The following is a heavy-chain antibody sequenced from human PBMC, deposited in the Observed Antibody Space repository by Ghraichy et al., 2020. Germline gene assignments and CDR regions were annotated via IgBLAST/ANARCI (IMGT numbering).Heavy chain of an antibody. J-gene: IGHJ4*02. Sequence: SETLSLTCTVSGGSISSGGYYWSWIRQHPGKGLEWIGYIYYSGSTYYNPSLKSRVTISVDTSKNQFSLKLSSVTAADTAVYYCARGSHSSGYQDYYFDYWGQGTLVTVSS. CDR2: IYYSGST. V-gene: IGHV4-31*03. CDR3: ARGSHSSGYQDYYFDY. D-gene: IGHD3-22*01. CDR1: GGSISSGGYY.